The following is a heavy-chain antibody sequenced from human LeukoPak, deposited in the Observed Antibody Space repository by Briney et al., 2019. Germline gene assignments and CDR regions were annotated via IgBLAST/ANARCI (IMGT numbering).Heavy chain of an antibody. V-gene: IGHV3-9*01. J-gene: IGHJ4*02. CDR2: ISWNSGSI. D-gene: IGHD5-18*01. CDR3: AKDSGYSYGRETFFDY. Sequence: GGSLRLSCAASGFTFDDYAMHWVRQAPGKGLEWVSGISWNSGSIGYADSVKGRFTISRDNAKNSLYLQMNSLRAEDTALYYCAKDSGYSYGRETFFDYWGQGTLVTVSS. CDR1: GFTFDDYA.